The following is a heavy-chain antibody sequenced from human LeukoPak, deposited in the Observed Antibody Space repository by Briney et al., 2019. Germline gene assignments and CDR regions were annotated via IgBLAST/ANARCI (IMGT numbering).Heavy chain of an antibody. V-gene: IGHV3-74*01. CDR2: INSDGSST. D-gene: IGHD3-3*01. Sequence: PGGSLRLSCAASEFTFSSYWMHWVRQAPGKGLVWVSRINSDGSSTSYADSVKGRFTISRDNAKNTLYLQMNSLRAEDTAVYYCARGDFWSALVYWGQGTLVTVSS. CDR1: EFTFSSYW. CDR3: ARGDFWSALVY. J-gene: IGHJ4*02.